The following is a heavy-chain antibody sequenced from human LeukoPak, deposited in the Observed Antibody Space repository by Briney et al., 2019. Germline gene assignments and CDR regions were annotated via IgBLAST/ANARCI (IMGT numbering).Heavy chain of an antibody. D-gene: IGHD3-9*01. CDR2: ISISGGTT. CDR1: GFTFSSYG. J-gene: IGHJ4*02. CDR3: AKDRDGYFDWLSSLDY. V-gene: IGHV3-23*01. Sequence: GGDLVQPGGSLRLSCATFGFTFSSYGMTWVRQAPGKGLEWVSTISISGGTTYYADSVKGRFTISRDNSKNTLYLQMNSLRAEDTAVYYCAKDRDGYFDWLSSLDYWGQGTLVTVSS.